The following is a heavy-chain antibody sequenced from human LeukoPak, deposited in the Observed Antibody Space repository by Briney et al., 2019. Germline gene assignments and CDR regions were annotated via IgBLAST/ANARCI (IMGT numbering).Heavy chain of an antibody. CDR1: GFTFSSYG. Sequence: GRSLRLSCAASGFTFSSYGMHGVRQAPGKGLEWVAFISYDGSNKYYADSVKGRFTISRDNSKNTLYLQMNSLRAEDTAVYYCAREPDFWSGYHPRIGFDPWGQGTLVTVSS. CDR3: AREPDFWSGYHPRIGFDP. D-gene: IGHD3-3*01. J-gene: IGHJ5*02. V-gene: IGHV3-30*03. CDR2: ISYDGSNK.